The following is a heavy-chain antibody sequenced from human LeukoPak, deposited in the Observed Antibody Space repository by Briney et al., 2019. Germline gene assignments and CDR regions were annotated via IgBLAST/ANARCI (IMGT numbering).Heavy chain of an antibody. CDR3: ARHGGFTPPDY. CDR2: LYHTGSV. J-gene: IGHJ4*02. V-gene: IGHV4-39*01. CDR1: GVSITGDSYY. Sequence: SETLSLTCTVSGVSITGDSYYWAWIRQPPGKNLEWIGSLYHTGSVHYNPSLRSRVTISEDTPKNQFSLKLASVTAADTAIYYCARHGGFTPPDYLGQGTLVAVSS.